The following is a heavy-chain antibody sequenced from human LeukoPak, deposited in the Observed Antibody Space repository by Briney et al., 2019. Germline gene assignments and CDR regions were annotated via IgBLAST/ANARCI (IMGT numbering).Heavy chain of an antibody. Sequence: TGGSLRLSCAASGFTISSYVMNWVRQAPGKGLEWVSGISFSAGSTHYADSVKGRLTISRDNSKNTLYLQMNSLSAEDTAVDYCAKGELVYCSGGSGYPAYYFDFWGQGTLVGVSS. J-gene: IGHJ4*02. CDR2: ISFSAGST. D-gene: IGHD2-15*01. V-gene: IGHV3-23*01. CDR1: GFTISSYV. CDR3: AKGELVYCSGGSGYPAYYFDF.